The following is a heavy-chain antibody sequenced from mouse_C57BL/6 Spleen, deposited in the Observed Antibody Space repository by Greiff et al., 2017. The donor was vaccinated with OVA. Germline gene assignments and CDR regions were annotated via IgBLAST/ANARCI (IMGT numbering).Heavy chain of an antibody. V-gene: IGHV1-55*01. J-gene: IGHJ1*03. Sequence: QVQLQQSGAELVKPGASVKMSCKASGYTFTSYWITWVKQRPGQGLEWIGDIYPGSGSTNYNEKFKSKATLTVDTSSSTAYMQLSSLTSEDSAVYYCAKGALYDYDWYFDVWGTGTTVTVSS. CDR2: IYPGSGST. CDR3: AKGALYDYDWYFDV. D-gene: IGHD2-4*01. CDR1: GYTFTSYW.